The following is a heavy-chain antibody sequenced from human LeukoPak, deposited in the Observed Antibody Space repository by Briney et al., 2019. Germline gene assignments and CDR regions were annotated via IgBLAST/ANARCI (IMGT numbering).Heavy chain of an antibody. CDR1: GFTFSNAW. V-gene: IGHV3-15*01. D-gene: IGHD3-22*01. CDR2: IKSKTDGGTT. J-gene: IGHJ4*02. Sequence: PGGSVRLSCAASGFTFSNAWMSWVRQAPGKGLEWVGRIKSKTDGGTTDYAAPVKGRFTISRDDSKNTLYLQMNSLKTEDTAVYYYTTDRSYYDSSGYQEYYFDYWGQGTLVTVSS. CDR3: TTDRSYYDSSGYQEYYFDY.